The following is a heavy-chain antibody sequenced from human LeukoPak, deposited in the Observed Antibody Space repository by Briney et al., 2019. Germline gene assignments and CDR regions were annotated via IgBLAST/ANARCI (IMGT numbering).Heavy chain of an antibody. J-gene: IGHJ3*02. CDR3: AVGIVVVVAATPLIDDAFDI. V-gene: IGHV4-61*02. CDR1: GGSISSGSYY. CDR2: IYTSGST. D-gene: IGHD2-15*01. Sequence: SETLSLTCTVSGGSISSGSYYWSWIRQPAGKGLEWIGRIYTSGSTNYNPSLKSRVTISVDTSKNQFSLKLSSVTAADTAVYYCAVGIVVVVAATPLIDDAFDIWGQGTMVTVSS.